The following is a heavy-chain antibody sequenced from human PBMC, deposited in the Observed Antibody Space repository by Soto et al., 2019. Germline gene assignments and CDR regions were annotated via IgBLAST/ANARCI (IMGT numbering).Heavy chain of an antibody. Sequence: SETLSLTCAVSGGSISSGGYSWSWLRQPPGKGLEWIGYIYHSGSTYYNPSLRGRVTISVDKSKKQFSLTLKYVTAADTAVYYCATLPPRIEVTVLPIPTWGQGTLVTVSS. CDR3: ATLPPRIEVTVLPIPT. J-gene: IGHJ5*02. CDR1: GGSISSGGYS. CDR2: IYHSGST. D-gene: IGHD2-15*01. V-gene: IGHV4-30-2*01.